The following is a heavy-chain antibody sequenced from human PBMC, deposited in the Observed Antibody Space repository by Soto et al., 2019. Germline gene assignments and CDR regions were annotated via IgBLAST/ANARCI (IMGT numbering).Heavy chain of an antibody. CDR3: AKGGGSKDYYDIIGYYLYYYYAMAV. D-gene: IGHD3-22*01. CDR2: LSGSGVST. J-gene: IGHJ6*01. V-gene: IGHV3-23*01. CDR1: GFTFSSYA. Sequence: EVQLLESGGGLVQPGGSLRLSCAASGFTFSSYAMTWVRQAPRKGLEWVSALSGSGVSTYYADSVKGRFSIFRDNTKKTLYLQMNSVRGEVTAVYYCAKGGGSKDYYDIIGYYLYYYYAMAVWGQWTTVTVSS.